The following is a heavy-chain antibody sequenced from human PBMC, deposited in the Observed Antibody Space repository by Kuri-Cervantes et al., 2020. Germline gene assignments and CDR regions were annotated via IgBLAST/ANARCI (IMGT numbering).Heavy chain of an antibody. Sequence: SGPTLVKPTQTLTLTCTFSGFSLSTSGVGVDWIRQPPGKALEWLALIYWDDDKRYSPSLKSRLTITKDTSKNQVVLTMTNMDPVDTATYYCAHRSVAAAGTRLFDPWGQGTLVTVSS. CDR3: AHRSVAAAGTRLFDP. CDR2: IYWDDDK. V-gene: IGHV2-5*02. CDR1: GFSLSTSGVG. J-gene: IGHJ5*02. D-gene: IGHD6-13*01.